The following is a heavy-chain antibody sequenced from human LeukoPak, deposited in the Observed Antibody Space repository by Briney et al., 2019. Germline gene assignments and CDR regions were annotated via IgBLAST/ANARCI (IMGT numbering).Heavy chain of an antibody. J-gene: IGHJ4*02. CDR1: GGTFSSYA. CDR2: IIPIFGTA. D-gene: IGHD3-22*01. CDR3: ARTSHRSYYYDSSGYPFDY. V-gene: IGHV1-69*01. Sequence: GSSVKVSCKASGGTFSSYAISWVRQAPGQGLEWMGGIIPIFGTANYAQKFQGRVTITADESTSTAYMELSSLRSEDTAVYYCARTSHRSYYYDSSGYPFDYWGQGTLVTVSS.